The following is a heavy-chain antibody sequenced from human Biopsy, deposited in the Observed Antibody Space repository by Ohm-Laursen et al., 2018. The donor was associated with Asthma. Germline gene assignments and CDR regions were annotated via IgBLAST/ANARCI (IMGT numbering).Heavy chain of an antibody. CDR1: GYTFNSAG. Sequence: SVSASCKTSGYTFNSAGITWVRQAPGQGLEWMGWFSVYNGNTKVAQKLQDRVTMITDTSTSTAYMELRSLRSDDTSVYFCARAVDYSHYYGIDVWGQGTTVTVS. CDR2: FSVYNGNT. V-gene: IGHV1-18*01. CDR3: ARAVDYSHYYGIDV. D-gene: IGHD3-10*01. J-gene: IGHJ6*02.